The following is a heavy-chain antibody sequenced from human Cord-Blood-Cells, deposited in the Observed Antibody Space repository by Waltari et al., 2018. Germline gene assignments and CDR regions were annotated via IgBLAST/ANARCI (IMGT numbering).Heavy chain of an antibody. CDR3: ARDRLPFYCSSTRCYVRYFDL. Sequence: QVQLVQSGAEVKKPGSSVKVSCKASGGTFSSYAISWVRQAPGQGLEWMGRIIPILGIANYAQKFQGRVTITADKSTSTAYMELSSLRSEDTAVYYCARDRLPFYCSSTRCYVRYFDLWGRGTLVTVSS. J-gene: IGHJ2*01. CDR2: IIPILGIA. V-gene: IGHV1-69*09. CDR1: GGTFSSYA. D-gene: IGHD2-2*01.